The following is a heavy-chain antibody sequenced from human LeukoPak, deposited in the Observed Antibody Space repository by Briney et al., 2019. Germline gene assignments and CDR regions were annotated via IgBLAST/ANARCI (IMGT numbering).Heavy chain of an antibody. Sequence: SQTLSLTCTVSGGSISSGDYYWSWIRQPPGTGLEWIGYIYYSGSTYYNLSLKSRVTISLDTSKNQFSLRLSSVTAADTAVYYCARSYIVVVTAIESYYFDYWGQGTLVTVSS. CDR3: ARSYIVVVTAIESYYFDY. V-gene: IGHV4-30-4*01. D-gene: IGHD2-21*02. J-gene: IGHJ4*02. CDR2: IYYSGST. CDR1: GGSISSGDYY.